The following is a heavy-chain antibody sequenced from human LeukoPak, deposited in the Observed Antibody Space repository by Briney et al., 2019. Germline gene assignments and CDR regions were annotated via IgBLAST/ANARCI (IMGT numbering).Heavy chain of an antibody. CDR1: GGTFSSYA. Sequence: GASVKVSCKASGGTFSSYAISWVRQAPGQGLEWMGRIIPILGIANYAQKFQGRVTITADKSTSTAYMELSSLRSEGTAVYYCARDKLRLGELSSPLAFDIWGQGTMVTVSS. CDR2: IIPILGIA. J-gene: IGHJ3*02. CDR3: ARDKLRLGELSSPLAFDI. V-gene: IGHV1-69*04. D-gene: IGHD3-16*02.